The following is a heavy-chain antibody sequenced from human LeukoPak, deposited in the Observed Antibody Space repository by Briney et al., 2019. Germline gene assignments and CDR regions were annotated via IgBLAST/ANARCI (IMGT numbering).Heavy chain of an antibody. V-gene: IGHV1-46*01. CDR1: GYTFTNHF. D-gene: IGHD1-1*01. Sequence: GSSVQVSCKASGYTFTNHFMHWVRQAPGQGLEWMGIIKASGGFTRYAQKFQGGVTMTKNTSTSTVYMELSRLRSEDTALNYGPREKERGTFDYWGQGTLVTVSS. CDR2: IKASGGFT. J-gene: IGHJ4*02. CDR3: PREKERGTFDY.